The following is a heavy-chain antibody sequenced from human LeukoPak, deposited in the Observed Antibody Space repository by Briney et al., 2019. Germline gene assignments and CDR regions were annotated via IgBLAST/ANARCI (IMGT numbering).Heavy chain of an antibody. CDR3: ARDRPYLNTVMITGIDN. CDR1: GFTFPNYG. Sequence: ASVKVSCKTSGFTFPNYGISWLRQAPGQGLEWMGWIGADNGNPHYAQKLQGRVTVTRGTSTSTAYMELKSLRSDDTAVYYCARDRPYLNTVMITGIDNWGQGTLVTVSS. V-gene: IGHV1-18*01. J-gene: IGHJ4*02. D-gene: IGHD3-16*01. CDR2: IGADNGNP.